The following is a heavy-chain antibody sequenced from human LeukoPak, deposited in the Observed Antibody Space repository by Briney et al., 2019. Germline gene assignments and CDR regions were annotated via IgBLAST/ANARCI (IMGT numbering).Heavy chain of an antibody. CDR2: INPNNGTT. V-gene: IGHV1-2*02. D-gene: IGHD6-13*01. CDR3: ARDSGSWYRGWFDP. Sequence: ASVKVSCKASGYTFTGDYMHWVRQAPGQGLEWMGWINPNNGTTNYAQKFQGRVTMTRDTSISTGYMELSSLRSDDTAVYHCARDSGSWYRGWFDPWGQGTLVTVSS. J-gene: IGHJ5*02. CDR1: GYTFTGDY.